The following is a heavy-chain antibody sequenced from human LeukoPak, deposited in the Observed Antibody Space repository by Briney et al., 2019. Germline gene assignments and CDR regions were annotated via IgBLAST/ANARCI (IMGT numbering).Heavy chain of an antibody. J-gene: IGHJ6*03. CDR3: ARDWGVSARPGYMDV. V-gene: IGHV4-39*07. D-gene: IGHD6-6*01. CDR1: GGSISSSSYY. CDR2: IYYSGST. Sequence: SETLSLTCTVSGGSISSSSYYWGWIRQPPGKGLEWIGSIYYSGSTYYNPSLKSRVTISVDTSKNQFSLNLTSVTAADTAVYYCARDWGVSARPGYMDVWGKGTTVTVSS.